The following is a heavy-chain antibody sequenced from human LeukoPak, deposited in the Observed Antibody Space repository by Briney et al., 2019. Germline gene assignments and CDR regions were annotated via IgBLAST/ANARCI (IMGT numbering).Heavy chain of an antibody. Sequence: GGSLRLSCAASGFTFSRNTMHWVRQAPGKGLEWVAVISYHGSNKYYADSVKGRFTISSDNSKNTLDLQMNSLRPEDTAVYYCASRDGSRWAFDYWGQGTLVTVSS. J-gene: IGHJ4*02. V-gene: IGHV3-30-3*01. D-gene: IGHD6-13*01. CDR1: GFTFSRNT. CDR2: ISYHGSNK. CDR3: ASRDGSRWAFDY.